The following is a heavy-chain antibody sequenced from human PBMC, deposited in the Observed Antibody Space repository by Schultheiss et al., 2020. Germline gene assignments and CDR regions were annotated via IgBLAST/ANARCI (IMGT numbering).Heavy chain of an antibody. CDR3: ARHGLPPYSNIFRYDLDV. Sequence: SETLSLTCAVSGGSISSDDYYWSWIRQPPGKGLEWIGYVYYSGLTNYNPALKSRVTISVDMSKNQFSLKLTSVTAADTAVYFCARHGLPPYSNIFRYDLDVWGRGTTVTVSS. D-gene: IGHD4-11*01. J-gene: IGHJ6*02. CDR2: VYYSGLT. CDR1: GGSISSDDYY. V-gene: IGHV4-61*08.